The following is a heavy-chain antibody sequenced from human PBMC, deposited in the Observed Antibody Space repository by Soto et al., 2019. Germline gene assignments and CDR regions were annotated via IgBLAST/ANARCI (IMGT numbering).Heavy chain of an antibody. J-gene: IGHJ4*02. CDR2: IWYDGSNK. CDR3: ARLYDSSGYYQFDY. V-gene: IGHV3-33*01. D-gene: IGHD3-22*01. Sequence: GGSLRLSCAASGFTFSSYGMHWVRQAPGKGLEWVAVIWYDGSNKYYADSVRGRFTISRDNSKNTLYLQMNSLRAEDTAVYYCARLYDSSGYYQFDYWGQGTLVTVSS. CDR1: GFTFSSYG.